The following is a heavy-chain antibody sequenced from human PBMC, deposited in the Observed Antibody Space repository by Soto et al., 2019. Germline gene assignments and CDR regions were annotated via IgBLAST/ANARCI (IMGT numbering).Heavy chain of an antibody. J-gene: IGHJ6*03. Sequence: VQLVESGGGVVQPGRSLRLSCAASGFTFSSYGMHWVRQAPGKGLEWVAVIWYDGSNKYYADSVKGRFTISRDNSKNTLYLQMNSLRAEDTAVYYCARAGYCSSTSCYGGYYYYYMDVWGKGTTVTVSS. D-gene: IGHD2-2*01. CDR1: GFTFSSYG. CDR3: ARAGYCSSTSCYGGYYYYYMDV. CDR2: IWYDGSNK. V-gene: IGHV3-33*01.